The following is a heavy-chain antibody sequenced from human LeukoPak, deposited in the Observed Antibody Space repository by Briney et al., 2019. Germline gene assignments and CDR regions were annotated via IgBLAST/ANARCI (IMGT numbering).Heavy chain of an antibody. CDR3: ARDLSVVSAAFFFP. CDR2: INPNSGGT. V-gene: IGHV1-2*02. Sequence: ASVKVSCKASGYTFTGYYMHWVRQAPGQGLEWMGWINPNSGGTNYAQKFQGRVTMTRDTSISTAYMELSRLRSDDTAVYYCARDLSVVSAAFFFPWGQGTLVTVSS. J-gene: IGHJ5*02. D-gene: IGHD2-2*01. CDR1: GYTFTGYY.